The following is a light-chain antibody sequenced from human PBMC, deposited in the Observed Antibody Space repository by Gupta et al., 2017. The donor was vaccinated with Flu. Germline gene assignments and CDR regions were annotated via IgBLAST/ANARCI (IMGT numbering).Light chain of an antibody. Sequence: DFQMTQSPSTLSASVGDRVTITCRASQNIGDWLAWYQQKPGKAPQLLIYKASKLEGAVPSRFGGSGFWTEFTLTISSLQPDDSAIYYCQNYNYHFGGGTKVEIK. CDR2: KAS. V-gene: IGKV1-5*03. CDR3: QNYNYH. J-gene: IGKJ4*01. CDR1: QNIGDW.